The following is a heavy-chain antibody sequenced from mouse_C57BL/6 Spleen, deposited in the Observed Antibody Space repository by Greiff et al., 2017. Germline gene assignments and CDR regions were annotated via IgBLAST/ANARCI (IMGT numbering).Heavy chain of an antibody. D-gene: IGHD1-1*01. Sequence: QVQLQQPGTELVKPGASVKLSCKASGYTFTGYWMHWVKQRPGQGLEWIGNINPSNGGTNYNEKFKGKATLTVDKSSSTAYMQLSSLTSEDFAVYDCAAINTVVYWYFDVWGTGTTVTVSS. V-gene: IGHV1-53*01. CDR1: GYTFTGYW. J-gene: IGHJ1*03. CDR2: INPSNGGT. CDR3: AAINTVVYWYFDV.